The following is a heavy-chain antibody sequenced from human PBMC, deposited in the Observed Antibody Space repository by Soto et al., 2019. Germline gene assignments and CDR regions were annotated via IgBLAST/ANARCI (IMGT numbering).Heavy chain of an antibody. CDR1: GFTFNNYA. CDR3: PKDPNGEYVGGFEM. V-gene: IGHV3-23*01. D-gene: IGHD3-10*01. CDR2: ISSRGSNT. J-gene: IGHJ3*02. Sequence: EVQLLESGGDLVQPGGSLRLSCTASGFTFNNYAMSWVRHAPGQGLVWVSGISSRGSNTYYADSGKGRFTISRDNSKNTLSLQMNSLRAEDTALYYFPKDPNGEYVGGFEMWGQGTKVTVSS.